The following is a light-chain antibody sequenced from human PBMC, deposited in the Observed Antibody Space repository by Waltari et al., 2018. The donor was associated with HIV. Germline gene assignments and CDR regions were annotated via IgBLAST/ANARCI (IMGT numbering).Light chain of an antibody. V-gene: IGLV1-47*01. CDR3: AAWDDSLSGRYV. Sequence: LTQPPSASGTSGQRVTISCSGSSSNIGSNYVYWYQQLPGTAPKLLIYRNNQRPSGVPDRFSGSKSGTSASLAISGLRSEDEADYYCAAWDDSLSGRYVFGTGTKVTVL. CDR1: SSNIGSNY. CDR2: RNN. J-gene: IGLJ1*01.